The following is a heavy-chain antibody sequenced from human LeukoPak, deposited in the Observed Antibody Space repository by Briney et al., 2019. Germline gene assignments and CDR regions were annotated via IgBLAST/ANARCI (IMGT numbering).Heavy chain of an antibody. V-gene: IGHV1-2*06. CDR1: GGTFSSYA. Sequence: GASVKVSCKASGGTFSSYAISWVRQAPGQGLEWMGRINPNSGGTNYAQKFQGRVTMTRDTSISTAYMELSRLRSDDTAVYYCAREPYDFWSGYWGYSMDVWGQGTTVTVSS. D-gene: IGHD3-3*01. CDR2: INPNSGGT. J-gene: IGHJ6*02. CDR3: AREPYDFWSGYWGYSMDV.